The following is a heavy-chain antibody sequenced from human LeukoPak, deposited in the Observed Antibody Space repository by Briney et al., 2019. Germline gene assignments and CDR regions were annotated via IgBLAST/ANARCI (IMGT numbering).Heavy chain of an antibody. D-gene: IGHD1-26*01. Sequence: PSETLSLTCAVSGGSISSGGYSWSWIRQPPGKGLEWIGYIYYSGSTNYNPSLKSRVTISVDTSKNQFSLKLSSVTAADTAVYYCASVGARASDAFDIWGQGTMVTVSS. CDR2: IYYSGST. J-gene: IGHJ3*02. CDR1: GGSISSGGYS. V-gene: IGHV4-61*08. CDR3: ASVGARASDAFDI.